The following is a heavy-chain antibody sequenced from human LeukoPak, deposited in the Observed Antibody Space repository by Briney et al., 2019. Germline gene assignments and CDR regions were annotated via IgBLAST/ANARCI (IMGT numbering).Heavy chain of an antibody. D-gene: IGHD5-24*01. CDR1: GGSISSHY. CDR2: IYYSGST. J-gene: IGHJ4*02. V-gene: IGHV4-59*11. CDR3: ARDGYNPIDY. Sequence: PSETLSLTCTVSGGSISSHYWSWIRQPPGKGLEWIGYIYYSGSTNYNPSLKSRVTISVDTSKNQFSLKLSSVTAADTAVYYCARDGYNPIDYWGQGTLVTVSS.